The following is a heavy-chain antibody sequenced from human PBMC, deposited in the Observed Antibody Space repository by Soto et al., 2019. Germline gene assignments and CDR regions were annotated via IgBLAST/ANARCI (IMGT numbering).Heavy chain of an antibody. Sequence: QVQLQESGPGLVKPSETLSLTCTVSGGSISSYYWSWIRQPPGKGLEWIGYIYYSGSTNYNPSLKRRVTISVDTSKNQFSLKLSSVTAADTAVYYCARRAGQRYFDLGGRGTLVTVSS. CDR3: ARRAGQRYFDL. V-gene: IGHV4-59*08. CDR2: IYYSGST. J-gene: IGHJ2*01. D-gene: IGHD6-19*01. CDR1: GGSISSYY.